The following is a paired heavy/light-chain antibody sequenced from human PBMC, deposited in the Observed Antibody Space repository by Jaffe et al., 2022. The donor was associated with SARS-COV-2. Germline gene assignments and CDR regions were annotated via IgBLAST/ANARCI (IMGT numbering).Light chain of an antibody. CDR2: GAS. J-gene: IGKJ3*01. V-gene: IGKV3-15*01. CDR3: QQYNNWPRGVFT. Sequence: EIVMTQSPATLSVSPGERATLSCRASQSVSSNLAWYQQKPGQAPRLLIYGASTRATGIPARFSGSGSGTEFTLTISSLQSEDFAVYYCQQYNNWPRGVFTFGPGTKVDIK. CDR1: QSVSSN.
Heavy chain of an antibody. CDR1: GGSISSSSYY. D-gene: IGHD3-3*01. CDR2: IYYSGST. J-gene: IGHJ4*02. CDR3: ASMSGYRDPWGGPDDY. Sequence: QLQLQESGPGLVKPSETLSLTCTVSGGSISSSSYYWGWIRQPPGKGLEWIGSIYYSGSTYYNPSLKSRVTISVDTSKNQFSLKLSSVTAADTAVYYCASMSGYRDPWGGPDDYWGQGTLVTVSS. V-gene: IGHV4-39*01.